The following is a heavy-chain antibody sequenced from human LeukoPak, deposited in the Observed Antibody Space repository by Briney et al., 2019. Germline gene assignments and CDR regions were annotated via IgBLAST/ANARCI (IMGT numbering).Heavy chain of an antibody. D-gene: IGHD3-10*01. V-gene: IGHV3-48*02. Sequence: GGSLRLSCAASGFTFSSYSMNWVRQAPGKGLEWVSYISSTSSTIYYADSVKGRFTISRDNAKNSLFLQMNSLSDDDTAVYFCARDYIWAYDYWGQGTLVTVSS. CDR1: GFTFSSYS. J-gene: IGHJ4*02. CDR3: ARDYIWAYDY. CDR2: ISSTSSTI.